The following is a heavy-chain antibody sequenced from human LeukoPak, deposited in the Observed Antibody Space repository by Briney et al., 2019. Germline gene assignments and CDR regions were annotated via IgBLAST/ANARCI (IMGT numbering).Heavy chain of an antibody. V-gene: IGHV4-34*01. Sequence: SETLSLTCAVYGGSFSGYYWSWIRQPPGKRLEWIGEINHSGSTNYNPSLKSRVTISVDTSKNQFSLKLSSVTAADTAVYYCARSLVGATILVAFDIWGQGTMVTVSS. CDR2: INHSGST. D-gene: IGHD1-26*01. CDR1: GGSFSGYY. CDR3: ARSLVGATILVAFDI. J-gene: IGHJ3*02.